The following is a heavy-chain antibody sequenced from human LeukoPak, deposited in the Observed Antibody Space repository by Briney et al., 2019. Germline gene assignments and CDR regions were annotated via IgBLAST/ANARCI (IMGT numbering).Heavy chain of an antibody. CDR3: ARDKNWSLDY. V-gene: IGHV1-18*01. D-gene: IGHD1-1*01. CDR2: VSTSKGNT. CDR1: GYTFTSNG. J-gene: IGHJ4*02. Sequence: ASVKVSCTASGYTFTSNGISWVRQAPGQGLERMGWVSTSKGNTNYAQKFQGRLTLTTDASTRTVYMELRSLRFDDTAVYYCARDKNWSLDYWGQGTLVTVSS.